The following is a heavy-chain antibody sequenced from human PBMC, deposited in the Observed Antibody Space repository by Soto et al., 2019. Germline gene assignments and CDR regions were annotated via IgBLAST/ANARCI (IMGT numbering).Heavy chain of an antibody. J-gene: IGHJ6*02. CDR3: AAELGFGKLSVV. V-gene: IGHV1-69*01. D-gene: IGHD3-10*01. CDR1: GDTFKNCV. Sequence: QVQVVQSGVEVRRPGSSVKVSCKASGDTFKNCVIIWVRQAPGQGLEWMGGIIPLFGTTDFAQRFQGRLKITTDESTTTAYMELSRLRYEDTATYYCAAELGFGKLSVVWGQGTTVIVSS. CDR2: IIPLFGTT.